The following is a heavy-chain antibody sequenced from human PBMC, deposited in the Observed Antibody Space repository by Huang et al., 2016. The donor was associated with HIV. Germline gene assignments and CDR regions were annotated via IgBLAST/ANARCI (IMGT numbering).Heavy chain of an antibody. D-gene: IGHD3-22*01. J-gene: IGHJ4*02. Sequence: QVQLVQSGAEVKKPGSSVKVSCKASGGYFRNFAIGWGRPAPGQGLEWMGWISPTLGTANYAQKFQGRVTIIADESTSTAYMELSSLRSEDTAVYYCATVDYYDTSGPQRGYFDNWGQGTLVTVSS. CDR1: GGYFRNFA. V-gene: IGHV1-69*01. CDR2: ISPTLGTA. CDR3: ATVDYYDTSGPQRGYFDN.